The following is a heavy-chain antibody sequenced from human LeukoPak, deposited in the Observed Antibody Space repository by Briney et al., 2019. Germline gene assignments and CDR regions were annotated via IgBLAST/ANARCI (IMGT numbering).Heavy chain of an antibody. J-gene: IGHJ4*02. V-gene: IGHV4-39*01. CDR2: IYYSGST. CDR3: ARLFEISSSWYPTFPDY. Sequence: SETLSLTCTVSGGSISSSSYYWGWIRQPPGKGLEWIGSIYYSGSTYYNPSLKSRVTISVDTSKNQFSLKLSSVTAADTAVYYCARLFEISSSWYPTFPDYWGQGTLVTVSS. CDR1: GGSISSSSYY. D-gene: IGHD6-13*01.